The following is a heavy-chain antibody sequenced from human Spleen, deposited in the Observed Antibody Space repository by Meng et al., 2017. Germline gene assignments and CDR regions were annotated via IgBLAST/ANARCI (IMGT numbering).Heavy chain of an antibody. V-gene: IGHV3-21*01. CDR3: ARIPLSVGPYYFDY. CDR1: GFTFSSYG. J-gene: IGHJ4*02. D-gene: IGHD5-12*01. Sequence: GESLKISCAASGFTFSSYGMNWVRQAPGKGLEWVSSISSSSSYIYYADSVKGRFTISRDNAKNSLYLQMNSLRAEDTAVYYCARIPLSVGPYYFDYWGQGTLVTVSS. CDR2: ISSSSSYI.